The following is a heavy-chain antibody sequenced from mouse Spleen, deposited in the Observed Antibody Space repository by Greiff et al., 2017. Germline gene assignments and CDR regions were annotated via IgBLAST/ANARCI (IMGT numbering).Heavy chain of an antibody. CDR1: GYTFTSYW. CDR3: ARSIYYYGSSLYYFDY. V-gene: IGHV1-50*01. J-gene: IGHJ2*01. CDR2: IDPSDSYT. Sequence: VQLQQPGAELVKPGASVKLSCKASGYTFTSYWMQWVKQRPGQGLEWIGEIDPSDSYTNYNQKFKGKATLTVDTSSSTAYMQLSSLTSEDSAVYYCARSIYYYGSSLYYFDYWGQGTTLTVSS. D-gene: IGHD1-1*01.